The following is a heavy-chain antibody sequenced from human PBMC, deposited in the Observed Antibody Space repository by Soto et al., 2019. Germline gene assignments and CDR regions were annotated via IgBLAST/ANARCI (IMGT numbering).Heavy chain of an antibody. CDR3: TTDLWRIAVVVGSTGYFNP. D-gene: IGHD2-15*01. CDR1: GFTFSDAW. Sequence: GGPLSLSCAASGFTFSDAWMSWVRQAPGKGLDWVGRIKSKSDGGTTEYAAPVRGRFTISRDDSKNTLYLQMNSLKTEDTAVYYCTTDLWRIAVVVGSTGYFNPWGQGTPVTVSS. V-gene: IGHV3-15*01. CDR2: IKSKSDGGTT. J-gene: IGHJ5*02.